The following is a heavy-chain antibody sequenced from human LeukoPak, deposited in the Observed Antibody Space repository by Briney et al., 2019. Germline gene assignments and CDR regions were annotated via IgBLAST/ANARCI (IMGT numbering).Heavy chain of an antibody. CDR2: ISGSGSGGST. CDR3: AKVRAGNYYYDSSDY. V-gene: IGHV3-23*01. D-gene: IGHD3-22*01. CDR1: GFTFSSSA. Sequence: GGSLRLSCAASGFTFSSSAMSWVRQAPGKGLEWVSSISGSGSGGSTYYADSVKGRFTISRDNSKNTLYLQMNSLRVEDTAVYYCAKVRAGNYYYDSSDYWGQGTLVTVSS. J-gene: IGHJ4*02.